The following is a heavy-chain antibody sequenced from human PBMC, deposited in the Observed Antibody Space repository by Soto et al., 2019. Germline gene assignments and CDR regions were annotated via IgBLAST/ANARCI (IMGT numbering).Heavy chain of an antibody. CDR3: ARDLDGTGSYYTDY. V-gene: IGHV1-18*01. CDR2: ISAYNGNT. CDR1: GYMFVTYG. Sequence: ASVKVSCKASGYMFVTYGINWVRQAPGQGLEWMGWISAYNGNTKYAQNLQGRVTMTTDASTSTAYMEMRSLRSDDTAVYYCARDLDGTGSYYTDYWGPGTLVTVSS. D-gene: IGHD3-10*01. J-gene: IGHJ4*02.